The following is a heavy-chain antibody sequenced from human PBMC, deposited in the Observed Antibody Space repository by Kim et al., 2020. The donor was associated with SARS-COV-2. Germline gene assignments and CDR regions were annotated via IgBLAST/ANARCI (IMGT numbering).Heavy chain of an antibody. CDR3: ARVPAAGTIFGVVIKRYYGMDV. CDR2: MNPNSGNT. Sequence: ASVKVSCKASGYTFTSYDINWVRQATGQGLEWMGWMNPNSGNTGYAQKFQGRVTMTRNTSISTAYMELSSLRSEDTAMYYCARVPAAGTIFGVVIKRYYGMDVWGPGTTVTVSS. CDR1: GYTFTSYD. J-gene: IGHJ6*02. D-gene: IGHD3-3*01. V-gene: IGHV1-8*01.